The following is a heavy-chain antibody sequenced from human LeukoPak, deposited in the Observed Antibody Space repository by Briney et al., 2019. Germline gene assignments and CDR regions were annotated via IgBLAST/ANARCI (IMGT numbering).Heavy chain of an antibody. J-gene: IGHJ4*02. CDR1: GFTFSTCW. V-gene: IGHV3-7*01. Sequence: PGGSLRLSCAASGFTFSTCWMTWVRQAPVKGLEWVANIKQDGSERYYVDSVKGRFTISRDNAKSSLYLQMNSLRAEDTAVYYCAKSLVVVNDPPDYWGQGTLVTASS. CDR3: AKSLVVVNDPPDY. CDR2: IKQDGSER. D-gene: IGHD2-21*01.